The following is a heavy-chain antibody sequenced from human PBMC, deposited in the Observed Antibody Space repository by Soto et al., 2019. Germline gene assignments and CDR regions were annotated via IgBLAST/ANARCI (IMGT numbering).Heavy chain of an antibody. CDR2: IKQDGSEK. V-gene: IGHV3-7*01. CDR3: ARDYYKYYDSSGYYRSPAY. Sequence: PGGSLRLSCAASGFTFSSYWMIWVRQAPGKGLEWVANIKQDGSEKYYVDSVEGRFTISRDNAKNSLYLQMNSLRAEDTAVYYCARDYYKYYDSSGYYRSPAYWGQGTLVTVSS. J-gene: IGHJ4*02. CDR1: GFTFSSYW. D-gene: IGHD3-22*01.